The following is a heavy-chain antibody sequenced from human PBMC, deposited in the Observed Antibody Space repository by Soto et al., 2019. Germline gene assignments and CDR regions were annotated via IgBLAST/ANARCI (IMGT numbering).Heavy chain of an antibody. V-gene: IGHV4-59*01. CDR2: IYRSGST. CDR1: GGSISSYY. Sequence: QVQLQESGPGLVKPSETLSLTCTVSGGSISSYYWSWIRQTAGKGLEWLAYIYRSGSTNYNPSLKGRLTISIDTSRNQFSLKLTSVTAADTGIYYCVTDEDGNFFYYWGQGTLVSVSS. J-gene: IGHJ4*02. CDR3: VTDEDGNFFYY. D-gene: IGHD4-17*01.